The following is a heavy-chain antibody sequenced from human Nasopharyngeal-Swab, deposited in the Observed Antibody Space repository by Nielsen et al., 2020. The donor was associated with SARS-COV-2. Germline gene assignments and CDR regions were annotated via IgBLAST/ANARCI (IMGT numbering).Heavy chain of an antibody. CDR3: ARDLPEHDI. CDR2: INPSGGST. CDR1: GYTFTIYG. Sequence: ASVKVSCKASGYTFTIYGITWVRQAPGQGLEWMGIINPSGGSTSYAQKFQGRVTMTRDTSTSTVYMELSSLRSEDTAVYYCARDLPEHDIWGQGTMVTVSS. V-gene: IGHV1-46*01. J-gene: IGHJ3*02.